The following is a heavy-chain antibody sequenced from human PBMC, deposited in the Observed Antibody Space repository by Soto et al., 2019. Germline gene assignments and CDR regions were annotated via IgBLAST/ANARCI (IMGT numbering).Heavy chain of an antibody. CDR3: APNPTVTTAFDY. Sequence: PGGSLRLSCAASGFTFSSYWMHWVRQAPGKGLVWVSRINSGGSSTSYADSVKGRFTISRDNAKNTLYLQMNSLRAEDTAVYYCAPNPTVTTAFDYWGQGTLVTVSS. D-gene: IGHD4-17*01. J-gene: IGHJ4*02. CDR1: GFTFSSYW. CDR2: INSGGSST. V-gene: IGHV3-74*01.